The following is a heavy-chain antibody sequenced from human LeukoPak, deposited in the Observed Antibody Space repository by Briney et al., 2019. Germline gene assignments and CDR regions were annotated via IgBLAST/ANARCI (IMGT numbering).Heavy chain of an antibody. CDR1: GYTFTGYY. CDR3: AKDLWTDSSGWNYFDY. J-gene: IGHJ4*02. Sequence: ASVKVSCKASGYTFTGYYMHWVRQAPGQGLEWMGWINPNSGGTNYAQKFQGRVTMTRDTSISTAYMELSRLRSDDTAVYYCAKDLWTDSSGWNYFDYWGQGTLVTVSS. D-gene: IGHD6-19*01. CDR2: INPNSGGT. V-gene: IGHV1-2*02.